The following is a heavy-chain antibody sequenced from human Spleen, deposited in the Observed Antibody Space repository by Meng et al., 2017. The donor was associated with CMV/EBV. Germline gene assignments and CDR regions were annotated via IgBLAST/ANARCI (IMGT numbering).Heavy chain of an antibody. CDR2: IKQDGSAT. D-gene: IGHD2-2*02. CDR3: ARVGGDDIAVIPATIQYYYFGMDV. CDR1: GFTFDNYW. J-gene: IGHJ6*02. Sequence: GGSLRLSCAASGFTFDNYWMTWVRQAPGKGLEWVANIKQDGSATYYVGSVQGRFRVSRDNANNSLSLQMDSLRVEDTAVYYCARVGGDDIAVIPATIQYYYFGMDVWGQGTTVTVSS. V-gene: IGHV3-7*01.